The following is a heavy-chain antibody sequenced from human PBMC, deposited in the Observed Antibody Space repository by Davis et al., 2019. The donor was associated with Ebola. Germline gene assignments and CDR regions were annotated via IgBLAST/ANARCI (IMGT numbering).Heavy chain of an antibody. D-gene: IGHD5-24*01. V-gene: IGHV7-4-1*02. CDR2: INTNTGNP. Sequence: ASVKVSCKASGYSFTTYAINWVRQAPGQGPEWMGWINTNTGNPSYAQGFTGRFVFSLDTSVSTAYLQISSLKAEDTAVYYCARGRDGYTWAHWGQGAPVTVSS. CDR1: GYSFTTYA. J-gene: IGHJ4*02. CDR3: ARGRDGYTWAH.